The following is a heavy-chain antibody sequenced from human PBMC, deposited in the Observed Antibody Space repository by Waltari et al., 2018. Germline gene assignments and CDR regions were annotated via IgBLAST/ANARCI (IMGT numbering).Heavy chain of an antibody. CDR2: INPNSDDA. Sequence: QVQLVQSGTEVKNPGAPVKVYCQASGYPFNASYLHWLRQAPGQGLVWMGRINPNSDDANYAQMFQGGVTMTMDTAIDTGYLELSSLRSDDTAVYYCARDVAGSQGGAFDIWGQGTMVTVSS. V-gene: IGHV1-2*02. CDR3: ARDVAGSQGGAFDI. J-gene: IGHJ3*02. D-gene: IGHD6-19*01. CDR1: GYPFNASY.